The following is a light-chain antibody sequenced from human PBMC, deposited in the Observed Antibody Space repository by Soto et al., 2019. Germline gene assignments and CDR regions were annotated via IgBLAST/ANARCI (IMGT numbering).Light chain of an antibody. V-gene: IGKV3-20*01. CDR3: QHYGSSPPMYT. CDR2: GTS. J-gene: IGKJ2*01. Sequence: EIVLTQSPGTLSLSPGERATLSCRASQSVSTTYLGWYQQIPGQAPRLLVYGTSRRATGIPDRFSGSGSGTDFTLTISSLEPEDFAVYYCQHYGSSPPMYTFGQGTKLEIK. CDR1: QSVSTTY.